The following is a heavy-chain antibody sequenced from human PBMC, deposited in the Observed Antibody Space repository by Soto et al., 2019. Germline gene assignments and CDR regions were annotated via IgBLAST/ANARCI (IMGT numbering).Heavy chain of an antibody. J-gene: IGHJ4*02. V-gene: IGHV1-18*01. Sequence: QVQLVQSGAEVKKPGASVKVSCKASGYTFTSYGISWVRQAPGQGLEWLGWISAYNGNTKYSQKIQGRVTMTTDTTTSPAYMELRSLSSDDTAVYYCARWLLPAAHWRQGTLVTVSS. CDR2: ISAYNGNT. D-gene: IGHD5-12*01. CDR3: ARWLLPAAH. CDR1: GYTFTSYG.